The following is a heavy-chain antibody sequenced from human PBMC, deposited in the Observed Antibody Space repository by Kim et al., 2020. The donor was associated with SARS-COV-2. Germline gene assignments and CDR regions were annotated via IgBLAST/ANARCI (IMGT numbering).Heavy chain of an antibody. V-gene: IGHV3-11*06. Sequence: RRFTNSRDNAQNSLYLQMNSLRAEDTAVYYCARAREIGYWGYYYYGMDVWGQGTTVTVSS. CDR3: ARAREIGYWGYYYYGMDV. D-gene: IGHD3-22*01. J-gene: IGHJ6*02.